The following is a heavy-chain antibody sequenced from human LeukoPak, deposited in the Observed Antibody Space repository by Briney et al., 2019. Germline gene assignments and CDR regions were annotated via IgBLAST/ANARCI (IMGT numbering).Heavy chain of an antibody. D-gene: IGHD5-18*01. CDR3: ARHDTAMATDYGMDV. J-gene: IGHJ6*02. V-gene: IGHV3-11*01. Sequence: GGSLRLSCAAYGFTFSDYYMSWIRQAPGKGLEWVSYISSRGSTIYYADSVKGRFTISRDNAKNSLYLQMNSLRAEDTAVYYCARHDTAMATDYGMDVWGQGTTVTVSS. CDR2: ISSRGSTI. CDR1: GFTFSDYY.